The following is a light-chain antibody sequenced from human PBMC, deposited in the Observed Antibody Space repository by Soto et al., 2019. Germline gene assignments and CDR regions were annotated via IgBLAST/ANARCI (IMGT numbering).Light chain of an antibody. CDR2: DVS. Sequence: QSVLTQPASVSGSPGQSITISCTGTSSDVGGYNYVSWYQQHPGKAPKLMIYDVSTRPSGVSNRFSGSKSGNTASLTISGPQADDEADYYSTSYTTTSTLFVFGMGTKVT. CDR3: TSYTTTSTLFV. V-gene: IGLV2-14*03. J-gene: IGLJ1*01. CDR1: SSDVGGYNY.